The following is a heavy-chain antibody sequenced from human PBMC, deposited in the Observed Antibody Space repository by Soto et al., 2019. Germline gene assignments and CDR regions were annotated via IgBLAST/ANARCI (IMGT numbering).Heavy chain of an antibody. J-gene: IGHJ5*02. CDR2: IYPGDSDT. V-gene: IGHV5-51*01. Sequence: GESLKISCKGSGYSFTSYWIGWVRQMPGKGLEWMGIIYPGDSDTRYSPSFQGQVTISADKSISTAYLQWSSLKASDTAMYYCARSRDYCSGGSCYGNWFDPWGQGTLVTVSS. D-gene: IGHD2-15*01. CDR1: GYSFTSYW. CDR3: ARSRDYCSGGSCYGNWFDP.